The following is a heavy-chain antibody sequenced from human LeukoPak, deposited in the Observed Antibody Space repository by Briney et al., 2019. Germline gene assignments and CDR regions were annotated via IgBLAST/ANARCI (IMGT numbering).Heavy chain of an antibody. D-gene: IGHD3-22*01. V-gene: IGHV1-18*01. Sequence: ASVTVSCTASGYTFTGYGISWVRQAPGQGLEWMGWISAYNGNTNYAQKLQGRVTMTTDTSTSTAYMELRSLRSDDTAVYYCARAGPYYDSSGYYHFLDYWGQGTLVTVSS. J-gene: IGHJ4*02. CDR1: GYTFTGYG. CDR3: ARAGPYYDSSGYYHFLDY. CDR2: ISAYNGNT.